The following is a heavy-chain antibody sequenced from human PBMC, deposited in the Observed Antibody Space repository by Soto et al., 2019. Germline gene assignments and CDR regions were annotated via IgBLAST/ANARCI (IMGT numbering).Heavy chain of an antibody. D-gene: IGHD2-21*02. Sequence: QVQLVESGGGVVQPGRSLRLSCAASGFTFSSYAMHWVRQAPGKGLEWVAVISYDGSNKYYADSVKGRFTISRDNSKNTRYLQMCSLRAEDRAVYYCARERVGSSVTRLFDLWGRGTLVTVSS. J-gene: IGHJ2*01. CDR3: ARERVGSSVTRLFDL. CDR2: ISYDGSNK. CDR1: GFTFSSYA. V-gene: IGHV3-30-3*01.